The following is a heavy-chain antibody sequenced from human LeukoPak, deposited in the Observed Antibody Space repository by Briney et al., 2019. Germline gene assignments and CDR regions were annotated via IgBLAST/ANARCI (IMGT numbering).Heavy chain of an antibody. J-gene: IGHJ4*02. V-gene: IGHV3-48*04. CDR1: GFTFSSYS. CDR3: TRDVRDEYSSGWYPIGY. D-gene: IGHD6-19*01. CDR2: ISSGSSTI. Sequence: PGGSLRLSCAASGFTFSSYSMNWVRQAPGKGLEWLSYISSGSSTIYYADSVKGRFTISRDNAKNSLYLQMNSLRAEDTAVYYCTRDVRDEYSSGWYPIGYWGQGTLVTVSS.